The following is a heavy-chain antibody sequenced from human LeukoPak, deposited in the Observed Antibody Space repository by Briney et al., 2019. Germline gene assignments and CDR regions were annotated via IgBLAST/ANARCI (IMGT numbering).Heavy chain of an antibody. Sequence: GGSLRLSCAASGFTFSSYGMHWVRQAPGTGLEWVAVLWYDGSNKYYADSVKGRFTISRDNSKNTRYLQMNSLRAEDTAVYYCARMYYYDSSGYYYGNYYYGMDVWGQGTTVTVSS. J-gene: IGHJ6*02. CDR2: LWYDGSNK. CDR1: GFTFSSYG. CDR3: ARMYYYDSSGYYYGNYYYGMDV. V-gene: IGHV3-33*01. D-gene: IGHD3-22*01.